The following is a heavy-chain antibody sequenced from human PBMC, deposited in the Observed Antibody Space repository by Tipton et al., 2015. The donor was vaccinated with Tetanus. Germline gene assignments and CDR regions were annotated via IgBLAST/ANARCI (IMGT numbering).Heavy chain of an antibody. V-gene: IGHV3-9*01. CDR2: ISWNSGSI. Sequence: SLRLSCAASGFTFDDYAMHWVRQAPGKGLEWVSGISWNSGSIGYADSVKGRFTISRDNAKNPLYLQMNSLRAEDTALYYCAKDLVWGVNYYYYGMDVWGQGTTVTVSS. J-gene: IGHJ6*02. CDR1: GFTFDDYA. D-gene: IGHD3-16*01. CDR3: AKDLVWGVNYYYYGMDV.